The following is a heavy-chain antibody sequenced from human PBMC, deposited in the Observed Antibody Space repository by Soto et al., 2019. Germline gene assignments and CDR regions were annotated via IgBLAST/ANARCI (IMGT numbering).Heavy chain of an antibody. CDR3: ARGYTSGGTFDF. D-gene: IGHD5-18*01. J-gene: IGHJ4*02. V-gene: IGHV1-3*01. CDR1: GYNFTTYV. Sequence: QVQLVQSGAEVKQPGASARVSCKASGYNFTTYVVHWLRQAPGQGPEWMGWINCGSGNTVYSQKFHGRVTFTRDKSARTAYMDMNSLTSGDTAVYYCARGYTSGGTFDFWGRGTLVTFSS. CDR2: INCGSGNT.